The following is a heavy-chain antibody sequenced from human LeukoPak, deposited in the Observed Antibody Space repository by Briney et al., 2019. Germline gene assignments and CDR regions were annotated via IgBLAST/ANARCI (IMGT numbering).Heavy chain of an antibody. V-gene: IGHV3-53*01. CDR2: IHSGGNT. J-gene: IGHJ4*02. Sequence: GRSLRLSCAASGFTLSSDSMNWVSQAPGQGLGWVSAIHSGGNTFYAASVKGRFTVSRDQSKNTLYLQMTSLRAEDTAVYYCARADYYDSSGYNDYWGRGTLVTVSS. D-gene: IGHD3-22*01. CDR3: ARADYYDSSGYNDY. CDR1: GFTLSSDS.